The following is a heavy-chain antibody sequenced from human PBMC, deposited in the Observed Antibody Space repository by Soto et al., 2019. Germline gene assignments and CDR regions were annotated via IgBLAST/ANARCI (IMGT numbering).Heavy chain of an antibody. D-gene: IGHD3-3*01. CDR1: GFTFSSYA. J-gene: IGHJ4*02. V-gene: IGHV3-23*01. Sequence: GGSLRLSCAASGFTFSSYAMSWVRQAPGKGLEWVSAISGSGGSTYYADSVKGRFTISRDNSKNTLYLQMNSLRAEDTAVYYCAKGGRFLEWLPYYFDYWGQGTLVTVSS. CDR2: ISGSGGST. CDR3: AKGGRFLEWLPYYFDY.